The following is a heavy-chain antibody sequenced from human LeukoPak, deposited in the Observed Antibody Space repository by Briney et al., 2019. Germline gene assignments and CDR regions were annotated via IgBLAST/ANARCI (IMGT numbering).Heavy chain of an antibody. CDR1: GGSISSGDYY. V-gene: IGHV4-30-4*01. J-gene: IGHJ5*02. D-gene: IGHD3-3*01. CDR2: IYYSGST. Sequence: PSQTLSLTCTVSGGSISSGDYYWSWIRQPPGKGLEWIGYIYYSGSTYYNPSLKSRVTISVDTSKNQFSLKLSSVTAADTAVYYCARAPLTIFGVVTPFDPWGQGTLVTVSS. CDR3: ARAPLTIFGVVTPFDP.